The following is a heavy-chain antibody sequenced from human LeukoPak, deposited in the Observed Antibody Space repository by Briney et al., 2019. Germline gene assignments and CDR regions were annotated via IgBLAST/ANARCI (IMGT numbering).Heavy chain of an antibody. D-gene: IGHD3-10*01. J-gene: IGHJ4*02. CDR3: ARGMVRGPFTHDY. V-gene: IGHV3-53*01. Sequence: PGGSLRLSCAASGFTVSSNYMSWVRQAPGKGLEWVSVIYSGGSTYYADSVKGRFTISRDNSKNTLYLQMNSLRAEDTAVYYCARGMVRGPFTHDYWGQGTLVTVSS. CDR1: GFTVSSNY. CDR2: IYSGGST.